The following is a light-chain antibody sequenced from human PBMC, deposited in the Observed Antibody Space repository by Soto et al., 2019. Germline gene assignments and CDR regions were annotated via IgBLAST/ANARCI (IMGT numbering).Light chain of an antibody. CDR2: AAS. Sequence: EIVLTQSPDTLSLSPGESATLSCRASQSVRSSYLAWYQQTPGQTPRLLIYAASSRATGIPDGFSGSGSGTDFSLTISRLEAEDFAVYYCQQYGSSPRTFGQGTKVDI. CDR3: QQYGSSPRT. V-gene: IGKV3-20*01. J-gene: IGKJ1*01. CDR1: QSVRSSY.